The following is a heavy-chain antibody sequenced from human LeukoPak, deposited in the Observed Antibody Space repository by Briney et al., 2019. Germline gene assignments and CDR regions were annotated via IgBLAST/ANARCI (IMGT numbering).Heavy chain of an antibody. CDR3: ARGRLMVTPLCAFDI. V-gene: IGHV1-2*02. J-gene: IGHJ3*02. CDR1: GYTFTGYY. Sequence: ASVKVSCKASGYTFTGYYMHWVRQAPGQGLEWMGWINPNSGGTNYAQKFQGRVTMTRDTSISTAYMELSRLRSDDTAVYYCARGRLMVTPLCAFDIWGQGTMVTVSS. D-gene: IGHD4-23*01. CDR2: INPNSGGT.